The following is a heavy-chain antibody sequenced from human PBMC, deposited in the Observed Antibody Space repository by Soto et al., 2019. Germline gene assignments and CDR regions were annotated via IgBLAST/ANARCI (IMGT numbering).Heavy chain of an antibody. D-gene: IGHD6-19*01. V-gene: IGHV4-4*02. CDR3: PRSRSGCFAKYFQH. CDR2: VCRTGST. CDR1: GYSISNYNC. J-gene: IGHJ1*01. Sequence: SETLSLTCAFSGYSISNYNCWSWVRQPPGKGLEWIGEVCRTGSTNYNSYLRSRVTISADKSINQLALKLSSVTAADTAVYYCPRSRSGCFAKYFQHWGQGTLVTVSS.